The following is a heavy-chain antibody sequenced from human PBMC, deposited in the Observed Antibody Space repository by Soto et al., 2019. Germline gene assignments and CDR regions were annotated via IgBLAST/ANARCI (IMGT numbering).Heavy chain of an antibody. CDR3: ARNILWGGDGYNGMDV. CDR1: GYTFTSYG. D-gene: IGHD3-10*01. V-gene: IGHV1-18*01. J-gene: IGHJ6*02. CDR2: ISAYNGNT. Sequence: GASVKVSCKASGYTFTSYGISWVRQAPGQGLEWMGWISAYNGNTNYAQKLQGRVTMTTDTSTSTAYMELRSLRAEDTAVYYCARNILWGGDGYNGMDVWGQGTTVTVSS.